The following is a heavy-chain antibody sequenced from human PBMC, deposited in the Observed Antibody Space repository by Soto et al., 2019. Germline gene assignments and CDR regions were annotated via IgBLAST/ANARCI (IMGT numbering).Heavy chain of an antibody. Sequence: GGSLRLSCAASGFTFSSYAMHWVRQGPGKRLEWVAVISYDGSNKYYADSVKGRFTISRDNSKNTLYLQMNSLRAEDTAVYYSPRYTRRSDYGGNSEYPLYYYCMDGWGKGTTVTVSS. CDR3: PRYTRRSDYGGNSEYPLYYYCMDG. J-gene: IGHJ6*03. V-gene: IGHV3-30-3*01. D-gene: IGHD4-17*01. CDR1: GFTFSSYA. CDR2: ISYDGSNK.